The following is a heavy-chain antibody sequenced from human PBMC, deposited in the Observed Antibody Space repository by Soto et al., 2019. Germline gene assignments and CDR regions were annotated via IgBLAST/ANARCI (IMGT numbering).Heavy chain of an antibody. V-gene: IGHV4-59*01. D-gene: IGHD2-15*01. CDR3: ARGAYCSGGSCYSEWFDP. CDR1: GRSISSYY. Sequence: PSETLSLTCTLSGRSISSYYWSWIRRPPGKGLEWIGYIYYSGSTNYNPSLKSRVTISVDTSKNQFSLKLSSVTAADTAVYYCARGAYCSGGSCYSEWFDPWGQGTLVTVSS. J-gene: IGHJ5*02. CDR2: IYYSGST.